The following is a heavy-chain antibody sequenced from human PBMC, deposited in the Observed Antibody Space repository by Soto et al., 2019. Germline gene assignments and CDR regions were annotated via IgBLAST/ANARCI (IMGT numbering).Heavy chain of an antibody. D-gene: IGHD3-3*01. V-gene: IGHV2-5*02. CDR2: IYWDDDK. CDR1: GFSLSTNGVG. CDR3: APGSIVGVVVLSYYFDY. Sequence: QITLKESGPTLVKPTQTLTLTCTFSGFSLSTNGVGVGWIRQPPGKALEWLALIYWDDDKRYSPSLKSRLTLTTHTSKNHVVLTMTSVDPVYTATYYCAPGSIVGVVVLSYYFDYWGQGTLVTVSS. J-gene: IGHJ4*02.